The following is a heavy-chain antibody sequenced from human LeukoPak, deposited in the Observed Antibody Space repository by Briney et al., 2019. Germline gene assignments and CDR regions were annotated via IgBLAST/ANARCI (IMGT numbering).Heavy chain of an antibody. CDR3: ARDSSWYDLYFDY. CDR1: GGTFSSYA. J-gene: IGHJ4*02. CDR2: IIPILGIA. D-gene: IGHD6-13*01. Sequence: ASVKVSCKASGGTFSSYAISWVRQAPAQGLEWMGRIIPILGIANYAQKFQGRVTITADKSTSTAYMELSSLRSEDTAVYYCARDSSWYDLYFDYWGQGTLVTVSS. V-gene: IGHV1-69*04.